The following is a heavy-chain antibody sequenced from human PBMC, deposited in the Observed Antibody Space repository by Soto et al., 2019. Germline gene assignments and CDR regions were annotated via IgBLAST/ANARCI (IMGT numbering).Heavy chain of an antibody. CDR1: AGSISDSDW. CDR3: ARLSPWTGIDY. V-gene: IGHV4-4*02. J-gene: IGHJ4*02. D-gene: IGHD3-9*01. CDR2: VYHTGST. Sequence: QVQLQESSSGLVKPSGTLSLTCTVSAGSISDSDWWSWVRQPPAKGLEWIGGVYHTGSTNYNPSLKSRVTISIDKSKNQFSLNLTSVTAADSAVYYCARLSPWTGIDYWGQGTLVTVSS.